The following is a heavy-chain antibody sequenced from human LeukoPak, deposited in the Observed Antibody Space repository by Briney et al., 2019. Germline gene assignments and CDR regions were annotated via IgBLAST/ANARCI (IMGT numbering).Heavy chain of an antibody. V-gene: IGHV3-11*04. J-gene: IGHJ4*02. D-gene: IGHD5-12*01. Sequence: GGSLRLSCASSGFTSSDYYMSWIRQAPGKGLEWLSYISGSSSIIYYADSVKGRFTISRDNAKNSLFLQLDSLRAEDTAVYYCARDRGFSGYDPSDFWGQGTLVTVSS. CDR2: ISGSSSII. CDR3: ARDRGFSGYDPSDF. CDR1: GFTSSDYY.